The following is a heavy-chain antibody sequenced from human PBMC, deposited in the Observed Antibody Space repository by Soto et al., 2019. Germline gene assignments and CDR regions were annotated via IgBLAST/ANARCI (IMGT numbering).Heavy chain of an antibody. CDR2: IIPMFGIA. J-gene: IGHJ6*02. CDR3: AAGWLRFLEWFPQPYYGMDV. D-gene: IGHD3-3*01. V-gene: IGHV1-69*02. Sequence: GASVKVSCKGSGGTFNRYTITWVRQAPGQGLEWMGRIIPMFGIASYAQNFQGRVTITADKSTSTAYMELSSLRSEDTAVYYCAAGWLRFLEWFPQPYYGMDVWGQGTTVTVSS. CDR1: GGTFNRYT.